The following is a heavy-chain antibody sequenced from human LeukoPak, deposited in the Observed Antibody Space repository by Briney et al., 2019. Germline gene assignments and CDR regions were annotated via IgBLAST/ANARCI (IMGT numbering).Heavy chain of an antibody. J-gene: IGHJ4*02. V-gene: IGHV3-21*01. D-gene: IGHD2-2*01. CDR2: ISSSSYYI. Sequence: GGSLRLSCAASGFTFSSHSMNWVRQAPGKGLEWVSSISSSSYYIHYADSVKGRFTISRDDAKNSLYLQMNNLRAEDTAVYYCARAGLYQLLWAFDYWGQGDLVTVSS. CDR3: ARAGLYQLLWAFDY. CDR1: GFTFSSHS.